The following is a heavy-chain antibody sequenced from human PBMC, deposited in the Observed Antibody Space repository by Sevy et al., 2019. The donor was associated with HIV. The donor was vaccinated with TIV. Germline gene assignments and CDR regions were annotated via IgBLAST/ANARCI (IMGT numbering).Heavy chain of an antibody. CDR2: INPIFGTA. CDR3: ARTGIAVTGTGFDY. D-gene: IGHD6-19*01. V-gene: IGHV1-69*13. Sequence: ASVKVSCKASGGTFSSYAISWVRQAPGQGLEWMGGINPIFGTANYAQKFQGRVTITADESSSTAYMDLSSRRSDDTAVYYCARTGIAVTGTGFDYWGQGTLVTVSS. J-gene: IGHJ4*02. CDR1: GGTFSSYA.